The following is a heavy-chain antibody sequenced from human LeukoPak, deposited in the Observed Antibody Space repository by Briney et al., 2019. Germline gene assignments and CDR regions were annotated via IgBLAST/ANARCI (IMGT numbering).Heavy chain of an antibody. J-gene: IGHJ4*02. CDR3: ARNYDFWSGHFDY. D-gene: IGHD3-3*01. CDR2: ISSSGSTI. V-gene: IGHV3-11*04. CDR1: GFTFSDYY. Sequence: GGSLRLSCAASGFTFSDYYMSWIRQAPGKGLEWVSYISSSGSTIYYADSVKGRFTISRDNAKNSLYLQMNSLRAEDTAVYHCARNYDFWSGHFDYWGQGTLVTVSS.